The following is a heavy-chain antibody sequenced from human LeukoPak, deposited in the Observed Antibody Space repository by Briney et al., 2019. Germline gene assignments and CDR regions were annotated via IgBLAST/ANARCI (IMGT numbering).Heavy chain of an antibody. CDR3: ARDIRYSSSWRFDY. CDR1: GFTFSSYA. Sequence: GGSLRLSCAASGFTFSSYAMHWVRQAPGKGLEWVAVISVDGSNKYYADSVKGRFTISRDNSKNTLYLQVNSLRAEDTAVYYCARDIRYSSSWRFDYWGQGTLVTVSS. D-gene: IGHD6-13*01. V-gene: IGHV3-30-3*01. CDR2: ISVDGSNK. J-gene: IGHJ4*02.